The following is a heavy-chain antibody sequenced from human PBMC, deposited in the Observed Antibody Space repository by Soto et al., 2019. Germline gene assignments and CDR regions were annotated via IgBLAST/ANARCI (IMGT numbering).Heavy chain of an antibody. CDR1: GFTFGSYG. V-gene: IGHV3-30*18. CDR3: AKLLTTAPVSDY. CDR2: ISYDGSNK. Sequence: PGGSLRLSCAASGFTFGSYGMHWVRQAPGKGLEWVAVISYDGSNKYYADSVKGRFTISRDNSKNTLYLQMNSLRAEDTAVYYCAKLLTTAPVSDYGAQGTLVTVSS. D-gene: IGHD4-17*01. J-gene: IGHJ4*02.